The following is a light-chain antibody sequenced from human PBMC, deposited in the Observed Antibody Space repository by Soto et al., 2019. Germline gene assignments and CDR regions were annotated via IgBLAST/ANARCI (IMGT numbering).Light chain of an antibody. Sequence: IVLTQSPGTLSLSPGERATLSCGASQSLSSYLAWYQQKPGQAPRLLIYDTSTTATGIPDRFSGSGSGTDFTLTITRLEPEDFAVYYCQLYGNSPWTFGQGTKVAIK. J-gene: IGKJ1*01. V-gene: IGKV3-20*01. CDR1: QSLSSY. CDR2: DTS. CDR3: QLYGNSPWT.